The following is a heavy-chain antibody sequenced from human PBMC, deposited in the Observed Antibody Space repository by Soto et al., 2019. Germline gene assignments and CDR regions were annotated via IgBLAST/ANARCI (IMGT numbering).Heavy chain of an antibody. CDR3: ARDHGGMVRGVSVMGYYYHGMDV. CDR1: GGSISSYY. Sequence: SETLSVTCTVSGGSISSYYWSWIRQPAGKGLEWIGRIYTSGSTNYNPSLKSRVTMSVDTSKNPFSLKLSSVTAADTAVYYCARDHGGMVRGVSVMGYYYHGMDVWGQGTTVTVSS. D-gene: IGHD3-10*01. V-gene: IGHV4-4*07. J-gene: IGHJ6*02. CDR2: IYTSGST.